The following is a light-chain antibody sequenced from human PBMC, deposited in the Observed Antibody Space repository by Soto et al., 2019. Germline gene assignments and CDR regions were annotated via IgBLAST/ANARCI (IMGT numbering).Light chain of an antibody. CDR2: DVS. CDR1: SSDVGGYNY. J-gene: IGLJ2*01. Sequence: QSVLTQPASVSGSPGQSITISCTGTSSDVGGYNYVSWYQQHPGKAPKLMICDVSNRPSGVSNRFSGSKSGNTASLTISGLQADDEADYYCSSYTSSSSVVFGGGTKVTVL. CDR3: SSYTSSSSVV. V-gene: IGLV2-14*01.